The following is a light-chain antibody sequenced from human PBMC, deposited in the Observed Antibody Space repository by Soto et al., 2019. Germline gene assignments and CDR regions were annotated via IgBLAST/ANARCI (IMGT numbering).Light chain of an antibody. Sequence: EIVLMQSPGTLSLSPGDGATLSCRASQSVSSGYLAWYQQKPGQAPRLLIYGASRRATGIPDRFSGSGSGTDFTLRISRLEPEDFAVYWCQHYGNSPTFGQGTKVDIK. CDR3: QHYGNSPT. J-gene: IGKJ1*01. V-gene: IGKV3-20*01. CDR2: GAS. CDR1: QSVSSGY.